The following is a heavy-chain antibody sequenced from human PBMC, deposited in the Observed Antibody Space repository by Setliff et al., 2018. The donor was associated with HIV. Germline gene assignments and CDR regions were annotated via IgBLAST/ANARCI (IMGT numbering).Heavy chain of an antibody. J-gene: IGHJ4*02. CDR3: ARNSQKGIQPLLLAS. V-gene: IGHV4-39*07. CDR2: VYHTGTT. CDR1: GGSINNPNFY. D-gene: IGHD1-1*01. Sequence: SETLSLTCTVSGGSINNPNFYWGWIRQSPGKGLEWIGNVYHTGTTYYKPSLRSRVTMSVDTSKNQFSLMLDSVTAADTAVYYCARNSQKGIQPLLLASWGPGTLVTVSS.